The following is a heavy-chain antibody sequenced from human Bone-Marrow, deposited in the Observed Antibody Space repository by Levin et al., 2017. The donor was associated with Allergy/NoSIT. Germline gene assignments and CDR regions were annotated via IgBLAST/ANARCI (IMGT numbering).Heavy chain of an antibody. CDR1: GFTYSSYA. V-gene: IGHV3-23*01. J-gene: IGHJ4*02. CDR2: ISGSGAST. CDR3: ARDKNVLLWFGESGGFDC. Sequence: PGASVKVSCAVSGFTYSSYAMSWVRQAPGKGLEWVSAISGSGASTYYADSVKGRFTISRDNSKNTLYLQMNSLRAEDTAVYYCARDKNVLLWFGESGGFDCWGQGTLVTVSS. D-gene: IGHD3-10*01.